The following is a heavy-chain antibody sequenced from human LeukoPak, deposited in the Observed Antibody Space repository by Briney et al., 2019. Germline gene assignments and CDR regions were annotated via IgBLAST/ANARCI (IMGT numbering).Heavy chain of an antibody. CDR3: ARAPTTEDVFDP. Sequence: SVKVSCKASGYTFTSYFIHWVRQAPGQGLEWMGIINPGGGSTTYAQKFQGRLTMTMDTSTSTFYMELSSLGSEDTAVYYCARAPTTEDVFDPWGQGTLVTVSS. D-gene: IGHD1-1*01. CDR2: INPGGGST. CDR1: GYTFTSYF. V-gene: IGHV1-46*01. J-gene: IGHJ5*02.